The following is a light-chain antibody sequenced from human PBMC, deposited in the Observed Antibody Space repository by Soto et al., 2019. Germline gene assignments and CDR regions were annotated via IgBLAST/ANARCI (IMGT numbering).Light chain of an antibody. CDR3: QQYGSSLLT. Sequence: ETVLTQSPGTLSLSPGERATLSCRASQSVSSSYLAWYQQKPGQAPRHLIYGASSRATGIPDRFSGSGSGTDFTLTISRLEPEDFAVYYCQQYGSSLLTFGGGTKVEIK. CDR2: GAS. J-gene: IGKJ4*01. V-gene: IGKV3-20*01. CDR1: QSVSSSY.